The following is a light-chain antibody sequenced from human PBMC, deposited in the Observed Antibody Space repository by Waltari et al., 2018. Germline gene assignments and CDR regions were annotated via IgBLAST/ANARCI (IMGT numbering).Light chain of an antibody. V-gene: IGKV1-5*01. CDR3: QHYKNFPLT. Sequence: DVQMTQSPSTLSASFGERVTITCRASEDINTWLAWYQQKPGKAPKLLISDAASLKSGVPSRFSGSGSGTDFTLTITSMQPDDFATYYCQHYKNFPLTFGGGTNVEV. CDR2: DAA. CDR1: EDINTW. J-gene: IGKJ4*01.